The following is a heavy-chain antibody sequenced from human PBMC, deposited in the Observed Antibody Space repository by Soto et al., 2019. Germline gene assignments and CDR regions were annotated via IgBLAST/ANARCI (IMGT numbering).Heavy chain of an antibody. Sequence: PGGSLRLSCAASGFTFSSYAMSWVRQAPGKGLEWVSAISGSGGSTYYADSVKGRFTISRDNSKNTLYLQMNSLRAEDTAVYYCAKGDYGSGSPPYYYYYGMDVWGQGTTVTVSS. J-gene: IGHJ6*02. CDR3: AKGDYGSGSPPYYYYYGMDV. V-gene: IGHV3-23*01. CDR2: ISGSGGST. D-gene: IGHD3-10*01. CDR1: GFTFSSYA.